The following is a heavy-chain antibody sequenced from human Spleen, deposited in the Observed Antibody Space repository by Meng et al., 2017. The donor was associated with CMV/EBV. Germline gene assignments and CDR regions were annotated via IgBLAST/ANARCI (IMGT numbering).Heavy chain of an antibody. CDR2: ISTYNNNT. CDR1: THG. J-gene: IGHJ4*02. D-gene: IGHD2-21*01. V-gene: IGHV1-18*01. CDR3: ARFYWGGSSCRYIAIGDYFDY. Sequence: THGISWVRQAPGQGLEWMGWISTYNNNTHFAQKFRGRVTLTTDTSTSTVNMELGSLRSDDTAVYYCARFYWGGSSCRYIAIGDYFDYWGQGTLVTVSS.